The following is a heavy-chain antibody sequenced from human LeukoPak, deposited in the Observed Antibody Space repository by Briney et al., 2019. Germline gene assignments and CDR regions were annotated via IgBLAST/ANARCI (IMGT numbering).Heavy chain of an antibody. V-gene: IGHV1/OR15-1*04. CDR1: GYIFTDYY. CDR3: ARGITIFGVVNYFDY. Sequence: GASVKVSCKASGYIFTDYYMHWVRQAPGQELGWMGRINPNSGGTNYAQKFQGRVTMTRDTSISTAYMELRSLRSDDTAVYYCARGITIFGVVNYFDYWGQGTLVTVSS. J-gene: IGHJ4*02. CDR2: INPNSGGT. D-gene: IGHD3-3*01.